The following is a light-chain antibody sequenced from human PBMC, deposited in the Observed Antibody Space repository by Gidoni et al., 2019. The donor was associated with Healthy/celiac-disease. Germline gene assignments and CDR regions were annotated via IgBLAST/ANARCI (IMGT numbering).Light chain of an antibody. CDR2: AAS. CDR3: QQYYSYPRLT. Sequence: AIRMTQSPSSFSASPGDRVTITCRASQGISSYLALYQQKPGKAPKLLIYAASTLQSGVPSRFSGSGSGTDFTLTISCLQAEDFATYYCQQYYSYPRLTFGGGTKVEIK. J-gene: IGKJ4*01. V-gene: IGKV1-8*01. CDR1: QGISSY.